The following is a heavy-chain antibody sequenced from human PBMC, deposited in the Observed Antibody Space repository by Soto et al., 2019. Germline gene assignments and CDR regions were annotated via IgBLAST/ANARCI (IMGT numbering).Heavy chain of an antibody. CDR3: ASLAIVVVPAAIPYYYGMDV. CDR2: IYYSGST. V-gene: IGHV4-30-4*01. Sequence: QVQLQESGPGLVKPSQTLSLTCTVSGGSISSGDYYWSWIRQPPGKGLEWIGYIYYSGSTYYNPSLKGRVTISVDTSKNQFSLKLSSVTAADTAVYYCASLAIVVVPAAIPYYYGMDVWGQGTTVTVSS. CDR1: GGSISSGDYY. D-gene: IGHD2-2*01. J-gene: IGHJ6*02.